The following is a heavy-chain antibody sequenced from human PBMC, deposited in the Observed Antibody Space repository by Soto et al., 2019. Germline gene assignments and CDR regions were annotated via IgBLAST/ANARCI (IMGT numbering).Heavy chain of an antibody. D-gene: IGHD3-9*01. CDR3: ARGDILTGYYPNWFDP. Sequence: QVQLQESGPGLVKPSETLSLTCTVSGGSISSYYWSWIRQPPGKGLEWIGYIYYSGSTNYNPSLKRRVTISVDTSKNQFSLKLSSVTAADTAVYYCARGDILTGYYPNWFDPWGQGTLVTVSS. CDR1: GGSISSYY. V-gene: IGHV4-59*01. J-gene: IGHJ5*02. CDR2: IYYSGST.